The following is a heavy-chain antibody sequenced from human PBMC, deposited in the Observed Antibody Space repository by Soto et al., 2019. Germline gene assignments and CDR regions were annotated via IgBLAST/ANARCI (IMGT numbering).Heavy chain of an antibody. CDR2: ISYDGSNK. CDR1: GFTFSSYG. J-gene: IGHJ4*02. V-gene: IGHV3-30*18. Sequence: PGGSLRLSCAASGFTFSSYGMHWVRQAPGKGLEWVAVISYDGSNKYYADSVKGRFTISRDNSKNTLYLQMNSLRAEDTAVYYCAKERLRSPDYYFDYWGQGTLVTVSS. CDR3: AKERLRSPDYYFDY.